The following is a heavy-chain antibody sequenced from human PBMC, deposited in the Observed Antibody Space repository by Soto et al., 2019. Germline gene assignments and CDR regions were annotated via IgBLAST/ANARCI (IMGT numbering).Heavy chain of an antibody. CDR2: INAVNGNT. CDR3: ARDLGYCSSTSGYAYYYYYMDF. V-gene: IGHV1-3*01. D-gene: IGHD2-2*01. Sequence: QVQLVQSGAEVKKPGASVKVSCKASGYTFTDYTMHWVRQAPGQRLEWMGWINAVNGNTKYSQKFQGRVTITRDTSASTAYMELSSLRSEDTAVYYCARDLGYCSSTSGYAYYYYYMDFWGKGTTVTVSS. J-gene: IGHJ6*03. CDR1: GYTFTDYT.